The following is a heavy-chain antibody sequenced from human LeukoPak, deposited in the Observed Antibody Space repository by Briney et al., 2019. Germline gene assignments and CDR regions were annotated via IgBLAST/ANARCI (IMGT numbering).Heavy chain of an antibody. J-gene: IGHJ4*02. CDR1: GGSISSYY. D-gene: IGHD3-10*01. Sequence: SETLSLTCTVSGGSISSYYWSWIRQPAGKGLEWIGYIYYSGSTNYNPSLKSRVTISVDTSKNQFSLKLSSVTAADTAIYYCAGDAKYYFGSRTYFFFEYWGQGTLLTVSS. CDR3: AGDAKYYFGSRTYFFFEY. V-gene: IGHV4-59*12. CDR2: IYYSGST.